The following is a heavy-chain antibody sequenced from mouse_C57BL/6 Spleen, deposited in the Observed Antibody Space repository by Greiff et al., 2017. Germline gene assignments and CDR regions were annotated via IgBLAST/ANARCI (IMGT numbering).Heavy chain of an antibody. J-gene: IGHJ4*01. CDR2: IDPETGGT. V-gene: IGHV1-15*01. D-gene: IGHD2-5*01. CDR1: GYTFTDYE. Sequence: QVQLQQSGAELVRPGASVTLSCKASGYTFTDYEMHWVKQTPVHGLEWIGAIDPETGGTAYNQKFKGKAILTADKSSSTAYMELRSLTSEDSAVYYCTSKGYYSNYDYAMDYWGQGTSVTVSS. CDR3: TSKGYYSNYDYAMDY.